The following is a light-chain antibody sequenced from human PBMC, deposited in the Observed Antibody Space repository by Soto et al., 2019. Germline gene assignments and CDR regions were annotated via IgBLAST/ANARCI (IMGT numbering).Light chain of an antibody. CDR3: QSYDTSLSDVL. V-gene: IGLV1-40*01. Sequence: AGHHVHWYQQLPGTAPKLLIYNNDNRPSGVPDRFSGSKSGTSASLAISGLQAEDEAEYYCQSYDTSLSDVLFGGGTQLTVL. CDR2: NND. J-gene: IGLJ2*01. CDR1: AGHH.